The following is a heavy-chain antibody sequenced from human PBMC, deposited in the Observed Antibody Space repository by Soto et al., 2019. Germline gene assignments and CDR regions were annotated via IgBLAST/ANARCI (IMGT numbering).Heavy chain of an antibody. CDR2: IYWDDDK. D-gene: IGHD3-16*02. CDR1: GFSLSTSGVG. CDR3: AHRHPYDYIWGSYRMNWFDP. V-gene: IGHV2-5*02. J-gene: IGHJ5*02. Sequence: QITLEESGPTLVKPTQTLTLTCTFSGFSLSTSGVGVGWIRQPPGKALEWLALIYWDDDKRYSPSLKSRLTITKDTSKNQVVLTMTNMDPVDTATYYCAHRHPYDYIWGSYRMNWFDPWGQGTLVTVSS.